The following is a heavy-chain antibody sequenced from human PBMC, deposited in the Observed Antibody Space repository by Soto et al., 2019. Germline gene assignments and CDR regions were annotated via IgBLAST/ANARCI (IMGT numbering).Heavy chain of an antibody. CDR2: VIVDMETA. CDR1: GDTSSSYT. Sequence: QVQLVQSGAEVKRPGSSVRVSCKASGDTSSSYTLSWVRQAPGQGLEWMGRVIVDMETANLARRLYRRGTRSADKSTKTACVEVTNLRSEDTAVYYCATGAAAPSYGDSHWYFDIWGRGTLVTVSS. D-gene: IGHD5-18*01. CDR3: ATGAAAPSYGDSHWYFDI. V-gene: IGHV1-69*08. J-gene: IGHJ2*01.